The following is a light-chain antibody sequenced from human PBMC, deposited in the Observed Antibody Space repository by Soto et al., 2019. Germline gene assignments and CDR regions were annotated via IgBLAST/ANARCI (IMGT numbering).Light chain of an antibody. Sequence: QSVLTQPASVSGSPGQSITISCSGTSSDVGSYSHVAWYQQFPGKTPKLIIYEVTYRPSGVSHRLSASKSGNTASLTISGLQAGDEADHYCISYTGSSTSYVFGTGTKVTVL. CDR1: SSDVGSYSH. CDR2: EVT. V-gene: IGLV2-14*01. J-gene: IGLJ1*01. CDR3: ISYTGSSTSYV.